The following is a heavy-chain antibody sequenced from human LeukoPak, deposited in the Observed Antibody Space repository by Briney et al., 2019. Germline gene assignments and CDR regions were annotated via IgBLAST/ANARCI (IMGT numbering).Heavy chain of an antibody. CDR1: GFTFSNAW. Sequence: GGSLRLSCAASGFTFSNAWMSWVRQTPGKGLEWVGRTKSKADGGTTDYAAPVKGRFTISRDDSKDTLYLQMNSLKTEDTAVYYCTTDLRTVAGKTSVYWGQGTLVTVSS. J-gene: IGHJ4*02. CDR2: TKSKADGGTT. V-gene: IGHV3-15*01. D-gene: IGHD6-19*01. CDR3: TTDLRTVAGKTSVY.